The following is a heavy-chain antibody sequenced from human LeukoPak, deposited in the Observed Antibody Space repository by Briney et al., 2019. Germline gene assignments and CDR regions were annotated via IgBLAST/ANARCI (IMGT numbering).Heavy chain of an antibody. CDR3: ARASTRCYSICPTFDY. J-gene: IGHJ4*02. CDR2: IYYSGST. D-gene: IGHD2-2*01. CDR1: GGSISSGGYY. Sequence: SSETLSLTCTVSGGSISSGGYYWSWIRQHPGKGLEWIGYIYYSGSTYYNPSLKSRVTISVDTSKNQFSLKLSSVTAADTAVYYCARASTRCYSICPTFDYWGQGTLVTVSS. V-gene: IGHV4-31*03.